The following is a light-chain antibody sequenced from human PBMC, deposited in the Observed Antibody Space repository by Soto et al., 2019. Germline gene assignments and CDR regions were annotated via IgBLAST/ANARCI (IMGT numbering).Light chain of an antibody. CDR1: QSLVYSDGKTY. CDR2: GAS. V-gene: IGKV2D-29*01. CDR3: MQSISRLT. Sequence: IVLTQTPLSLSVTPGQPASISCKSAQSLVYSDGKTYLYWYLQKPGQPPQPLIYGASNRFSGVPERVSVSGSGTDFTLTISRVEAEDVGVYFCMQSISRLTFGGVNKVDIK. J-gene: IGKJ4*01.